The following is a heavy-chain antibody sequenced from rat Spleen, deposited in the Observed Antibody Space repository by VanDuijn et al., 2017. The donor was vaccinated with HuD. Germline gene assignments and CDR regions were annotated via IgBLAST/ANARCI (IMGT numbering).Heavy chain of an antibody. CDR1: GYSITSIYR. Sequence: EVQLQESGPGLVKPSQSLSLTCSVTGYSITSIYRWNWIRRFPGNKLEWMGYINNAGSTTYNPSLKSRISITRDTSRNQFFLQVNSVIIDDTATYYCARSSYNNYYFHYWGQGVMVTVSS. D-gene: IGHD1-10*01. CDR3: ARSSYNNYYFHY. J-gene: IGHJ2*01. CDR2: INNAGST. V-gene: IGHV3-3*01.